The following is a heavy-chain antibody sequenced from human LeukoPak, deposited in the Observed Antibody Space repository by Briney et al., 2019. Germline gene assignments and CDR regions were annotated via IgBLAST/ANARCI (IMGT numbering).Heavy chain of an antibody. J-gene: IGHJ4*02. CDR2: ISGSGGGT. CDR3: AKDLGRYRNNFFDY. D-gene: IGHD1-26*01. CDR1: GFTFSSSA. Sequence: GGSLRLSCAAYGFTFSSSARSWVRQAPVKGLEWVSTISGSGGGTYYADSVKGRFTISRDDSKNTLYLQMNSLRADDTAVYYCAKDLGRYRNNFFDYWGQGNLVTVSS. V-gene: IGHV3-23*01.